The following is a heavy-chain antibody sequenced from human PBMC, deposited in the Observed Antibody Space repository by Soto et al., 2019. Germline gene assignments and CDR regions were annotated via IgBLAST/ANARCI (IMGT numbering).Heavy chain of an antibody. Sequence: SETVSLTCTVSGGSISDSSYFWYWILQPPGKGLEWIGNIYYSGSTYYNLSLKSRVTISVDTSKNQFSLKLSSVTAADTAVYYCARRGVSSYYSNYWGRRTLVTVSS. D-gene: IGHD2-15*01. CDR2: IYYSGST. CDR3: ARRGVSSYYSNY. V-gene: IGHV4-39*01. CDR1: GGSISDSSYF. J-gene: IGHJ4*02.